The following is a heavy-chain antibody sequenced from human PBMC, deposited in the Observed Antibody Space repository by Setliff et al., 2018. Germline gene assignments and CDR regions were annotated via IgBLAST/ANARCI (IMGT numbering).Heavy chain of an antibody. CDR1: GGSISSDY. Sequence: SETLSLTCTVSGGSISSDYWSWIRQSPGKGLEWIGYISRSGTTNYNPSLKSRLSMSVDTSKNEFSLKLRFVTAADTAVYYCARVDEEYCSGGTCYDWFDPWGPGTLVTVSS. CDR2: ISRSGTT. V-gene: IGHV4-59*01. J-gene: IGHJ5*02. CDR3: ARVDEEYCSGGTCYDWFDP. D-gene: IGHD2-15*01.